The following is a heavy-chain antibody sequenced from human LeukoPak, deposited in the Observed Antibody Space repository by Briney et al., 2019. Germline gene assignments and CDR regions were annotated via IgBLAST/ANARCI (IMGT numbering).Heavy chain of an antibody. CDR1: GFTVSSNY. CDR2: IYSGGST. D-gene: IGHD1-26*01. J-gene: IGHJ4*02. CDR3: ASGSPPMDFDY. V-gene: IGHV3-66*01. Sequence: GGSLRLSCAASGFTVSSNYMSWVRPGPGKGLEWVSVIYSGGSTYYADSVKGRFTISRDNSKNTLYLQMNSLRAEDTAVYYCASGSPPMDFDYWGQGTLVTVSS.